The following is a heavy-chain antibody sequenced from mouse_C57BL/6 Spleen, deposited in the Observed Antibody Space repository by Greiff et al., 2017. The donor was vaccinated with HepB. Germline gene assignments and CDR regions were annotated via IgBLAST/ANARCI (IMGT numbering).Heavy chain of an antibody. J-gene: IGHJ2*01. D-gene: IGHD1-1*01. CDR1: GYTFTSYW. CDR3: ARPNYYGSSYNFDY. Sequence: QVQLQQPGAELVKPGASVKLSCKASGYTFTSYWMQWVKQRPGQGLEWIGEIDPSDSYTNYKQKFKGKATLTVDTSSSTAYMKLSSLTSADSAVYYCARPNYYGSSYNFDYWGQGTTLTVSS. CDR2: IDPSDSYT. V-gene: IGHV1-50*01.